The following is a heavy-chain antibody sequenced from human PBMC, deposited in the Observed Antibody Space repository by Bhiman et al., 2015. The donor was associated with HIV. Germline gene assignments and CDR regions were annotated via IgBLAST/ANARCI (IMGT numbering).Heavy chain of an antibody. J-gene: IGHJ5*02. CDR1: GFTFDDYA. V-gene: IGHV3-9*01. D-gene: IGHD6-6*01. Sequence: EVQLVESGGGLVQPGRSLRLSCAASGFTFDDYAMHWVRQAPGKGLEWVSGISWNGGSIGYADSVKGRFTISRDNAKNSLYLQMNSLRAEDTAVYYCARGSSSSLSAERFDPWGQGTLVTVSS. CDR2: ISWNGGSI. CDR3: ARGSSSSLSAERFDP.